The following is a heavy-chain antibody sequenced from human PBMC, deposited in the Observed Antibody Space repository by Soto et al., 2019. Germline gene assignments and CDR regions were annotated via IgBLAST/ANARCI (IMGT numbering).Heavy chain of an antibody. V-gene: IGHV1-8*01. D-gene: IGHD1-1*01. CDR1: GYTFTSYD. Sequence: ASVKVSFKASGYTFTSYDIYWVRQATGQGLEWMGWMNPNTGNSGYAQKFQGRVTMTSNTSITTAHMELSSLRSEDTAVYYCARRPDPNGWNGFGADKYYFDFWGQGTLVTVSS. CDR2: MNPNTGNS. CDR3: ARRPDPNGWNGFGADKYYFDF. J-gene: IGHJ4*02.